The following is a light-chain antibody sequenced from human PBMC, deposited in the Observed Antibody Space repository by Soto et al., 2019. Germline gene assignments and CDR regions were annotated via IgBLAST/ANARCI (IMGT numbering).Light chain of an antibody. V-gene: IGKV3-20*01. CDR1: QSVSSTY. J-gene: IGKJ4*01. CDR3: QQYGSSP. CDR2: GAS. Sequence: EIVLTQSPGTLSLSPGERATLSCRASQSVSSTYLGWYRQKPGQAPRLLIYGASRRATGIPDRFSGSGSRTDFTLTISRLEPEDFAVYYCQQYGSSPFGGGTKVEIK.